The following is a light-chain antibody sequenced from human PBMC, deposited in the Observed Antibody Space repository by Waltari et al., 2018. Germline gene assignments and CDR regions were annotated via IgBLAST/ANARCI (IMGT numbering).Light chain of an antibody. CDR3: PSYDGSLSGWV. V-gene: IGLV1-40*01. CDR1: NSNIGEDYD. CDR2: SSN. J-gene: IGLJ1*01. Sequence: QPVLTQPPSVSGAPGQRVTISCTGSNSNIGEDYDGHRYQQLPGTAPKLLLPSSNHRPSGVPDRFSCSKSGTSASLAITGLQAEDEGDFYCPSYDGSLSGWVFGAGTTVTVL.